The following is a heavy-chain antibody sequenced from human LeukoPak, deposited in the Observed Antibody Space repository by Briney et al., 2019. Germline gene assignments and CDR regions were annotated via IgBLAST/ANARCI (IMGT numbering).Heavy chain of an antibody. D-gene: IGHD3-22*01. Sequence: GGSLRLSCAASGFTFSSYAMSGVRQAPGKGLEWVSAISGSGGSTYYAGSVKGRFTISRDNAKNSLYLQMNSLRAEDTAVFYCARYSSGYYEYWGQGTLVTVSS. V-gene: IGHV3-23*01. J-gene: IGHJ4*02. CDR3: ARYSSGYYEY. CDR2: ISGSGGST. CDR1: GFTFSSYA.